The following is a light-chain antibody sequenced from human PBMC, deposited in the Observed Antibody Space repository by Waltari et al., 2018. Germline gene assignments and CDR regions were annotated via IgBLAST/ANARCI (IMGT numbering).Light chain of an antibody. Sequence: DIVMTQSPDSLAVSLGERATINCKSSQSVLSSSNNKNYLAWYQQKPGHPPKLLIYLASTRESGVPDRFGGSGSGTDFTLTISSLQAEDVAVYYCQQYYSTPPHTFGQGTKLEIK. CDR1: QSVLSSSNNKNY. J-gene: IGKJ2*01. CDR2: LAS. V-gene: IGKV4-1*01. CDR3: QQYYSTPPHT.